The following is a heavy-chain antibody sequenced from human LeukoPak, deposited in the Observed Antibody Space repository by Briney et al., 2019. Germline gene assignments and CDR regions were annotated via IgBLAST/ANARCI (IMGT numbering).Heavy chain of an antibody. CDR3: ASTNYRGGSTGYDWFDP. J-gene: IGHJ5*02. V-gene: IGHV3-30-3*01. D-gene: IGHD1-26*01. CDR2: ISYDGSSE. Sequence: GGSLRLSCAASGFTFSNYAMHWVRQAPGKGLEWVAVISYDGSSESYPDSVKGRFTISRDNSKNMLYLQMNSLRGEDTAVYYCASTNYRGGSTGYDWFDPWGQGTLVTVSS. CDR1: GFTFSNYA.